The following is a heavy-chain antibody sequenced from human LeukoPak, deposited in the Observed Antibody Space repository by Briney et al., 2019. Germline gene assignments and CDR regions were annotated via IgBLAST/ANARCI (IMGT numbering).Heavy chain of an antibody. J-gene: IGHJ5*02. V-gene: IGHV1-69*04. CDR3: ARDDSDSSSWYGGFDP. CDR1: GGTFSSYA. Sequence: SVKVSFKASGGTFSSYAISWVRQAPGQGLEWMGRIIPILGIANYAQKFQGRVTITADKSTSTAYMELSSLRSEDTAVYYCARDDSDSSSWYGGFDPWGQGTLVTVSS. D-gene: IGHD6-13*01. CDR2: IIPILGIA.